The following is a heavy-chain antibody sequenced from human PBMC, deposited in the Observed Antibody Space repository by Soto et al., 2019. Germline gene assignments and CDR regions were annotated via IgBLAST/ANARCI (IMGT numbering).Heavy chain of an antibody. V-gene: IGHV3-48*01. D-gene: IGHD4-17*01. CDR2: ISSSSSTI. Sequence: TGGSLRLSCAASGFSFSSYSMNWVRQAPGKGLECVSYISSSSSTIYYADSVKGRFTISRDNGKNSLYLQMNGLRAEDTAVYYCAFGTTGFDYWGQGTLVTVSS. CDR3: AFGTTGFDY. J-gene: IGHJ4*02. CDR1: GFSFSSYS.